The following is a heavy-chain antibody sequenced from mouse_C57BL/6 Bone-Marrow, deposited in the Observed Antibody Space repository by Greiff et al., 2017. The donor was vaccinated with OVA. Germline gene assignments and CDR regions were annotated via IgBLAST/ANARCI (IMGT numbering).Heavy chain of an antibody. CDR2: INPNNGGT. Sequence: VQLKQSGPELVKPGASVKISCKASGYTFTDYYMNWVKQSHGKSLEWIGDINPNNGGTSYNQKFKGKATLTVDKSSSTAYMELRSLTSEDSAVYYCARDYYYGSSYRWYFDVWGTGTTVTVSS. D-gene: IGHD1-1*01. CDR3: ARDYYYGSSYRWYFDV. CDR1: GYTFTDYY. J-gene: IGHJ1*03. V-gene: IGHV1-26*01.